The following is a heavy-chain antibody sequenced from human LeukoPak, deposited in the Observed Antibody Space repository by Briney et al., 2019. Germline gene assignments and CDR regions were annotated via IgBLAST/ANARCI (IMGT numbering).Heavy chain of an antibody. J-gene: IGHJ2*01. V-gene: IGHV4-30-2*01. CDR1: GGSISSGGYS. D-gene: IGHD2-2*01. Sequence: PSETLSLTCAISGGSISSGGYSWSWIRQPPGKGLEWIGYIYHSGSTYYNPSLKSRVTISVDRSKNQFSLKLSSVTAADTAVYYCASSVVRKEYFDLWGRGTLVTVSS. CDR3: ASSVVRKEYFDL. CDR2: IYHSGST.